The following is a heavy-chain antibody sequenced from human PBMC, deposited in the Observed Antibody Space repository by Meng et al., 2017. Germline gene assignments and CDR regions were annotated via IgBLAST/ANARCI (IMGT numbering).Heavy chain of an antibody. Sequence: VQLVQSGPEVKKPGASVKLSCKPSGYTFAAYWIHWLRQAPGQGLEWMGRIDPNNDHTQYAQNFQGRVTMTSDTPISTVYMELNGLRSDDTAVYYCARDEDISAAGKLFGDYWGQGTLVTVSS. D-gene: IGHD6-13*01. J-gene: IGHJ4*02. CDR1: GYTFAAYW. CDR2: IDPNNDHT. CDR3: ARDEDISAAGKLFGDY. V-gene: IGHV1-2*06.